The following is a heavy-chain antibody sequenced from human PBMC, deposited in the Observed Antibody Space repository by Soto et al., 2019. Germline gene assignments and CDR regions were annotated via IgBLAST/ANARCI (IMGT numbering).Heavy chain of an antibody. Sequence: VASVKVSCKASGYTFTGYYMHWVQQAPGQGLEWMGWINPNSGGTNYAQKFQGRVTMTRDTSISTAYMELSRLRSDDTAVYYCARVRAVATITSHYYYGMDVWGQGTTVTVSS. CDR3: ARVRAVATITSHYYYGMDV. V-gene: IGHV1-2*03. J-gene: IGHJ6*02. D-gene: IGHD5-12*01. CDR1: GYTFTGYY. CDR2: INPNSGGT.